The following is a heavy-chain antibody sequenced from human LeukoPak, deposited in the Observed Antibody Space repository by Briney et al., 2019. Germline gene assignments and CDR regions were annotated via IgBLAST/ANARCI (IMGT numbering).Heavy chain of an antibody. CDR2: VYYSGST. J-gene: IGHJ5*02. V-gene: IGHV4-31*03. D-gene: IGHD4-17*01. CDR1: GGSLSSGGYY. Sequence: SETLSLTCTVSGGSLSSGGYYWRWIRQHPGKGLEWIGYVYYSGSTYYNPSLKSRVTISVDTSKNQFSLKLSSVTAADTAVYYWASFRSGYGDYGNWFDPWGQGTLVTVSS. CDR3: ASFRSGYGDYGNWFDP.